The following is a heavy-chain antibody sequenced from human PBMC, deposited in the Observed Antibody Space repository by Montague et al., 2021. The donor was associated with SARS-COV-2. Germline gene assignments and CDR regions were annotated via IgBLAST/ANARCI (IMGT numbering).Heavy chain of an antibody. CDR2: IYYSGST. CDR1: GGSISSSSHD. CDR3: ARHSGRDTIFGVITIPDAFDI. D-gene: IGHD3-3*01. J-gene: IGHJ3*02. Sequence: ETLSPTCTVSGGSISSSSHDWGWIRQPPGKGLDWIGSIYYSGSTYYKPSLKSRVTIYVDTSKNQFSLKLSSVTAADTAVYYCARHSGRDTIFGVITIPDAFDIWGQGTTVTVSS. V-gene: IGHV4-39*01.